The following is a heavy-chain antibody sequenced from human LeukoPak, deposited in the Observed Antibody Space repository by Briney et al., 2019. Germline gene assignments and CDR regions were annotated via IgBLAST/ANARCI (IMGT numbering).Heavy chain of an antibody. CDR1: GFTFSSYG. Sequence: GGSLRLSCAASGFTFSSYGMSWVRQAPGEGLEWVSAISGSGGSTYYAHSVKGRFPISRDNSKNTLYLQMNSLRAEDTAVYYCAKPTYYYDSSADYWGQGKLVTVSS. V-gene: IGHV3-23*01. CDR3: AKPTYYYDSSADY. J-gene: IGHJ4*02. D-gene: IGHD3-22*01. CDR2: ISGSGGST.